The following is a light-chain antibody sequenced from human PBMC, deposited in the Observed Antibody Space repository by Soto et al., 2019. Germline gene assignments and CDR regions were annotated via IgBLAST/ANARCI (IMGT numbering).Light chain of an antibody. J-gene: IGKJ1*01. CDR2: DAS. Sequence: DIQMTQSPYTLSASVGDRVAITCRASQDISKWLAWYQQKPGKPPKLLIYDASGLDSGVPSRFSGSGYGTEFTLTISGLQPEHFATFYCQQYDSFPWTFGPGTNVDIK. CDR1: QDISKW. CDR3: QQYDSFPWT. V-gene: IGKV1-5*01.